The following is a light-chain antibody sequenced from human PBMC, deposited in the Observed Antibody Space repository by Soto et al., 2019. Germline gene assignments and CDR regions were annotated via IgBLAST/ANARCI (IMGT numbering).Light chain of an antibody. J-gene: IGKJ2*01. CDR2: KVS. Sequence: DVVMTQSPLSLPVTLGQPASISCRSSQSLVHSDGNTYLNWFHQRPGQSPRRLIYKVSNRDSGVPVRFSGRGSDTDFTLKISGVEAEDVGVYYCMQGTHWPPYTFGQGTKLEIK. CDR3: MQGTHWPPYT. CDR1: QSLVHSDGNTY. V-gene: IGKV2-30*02.